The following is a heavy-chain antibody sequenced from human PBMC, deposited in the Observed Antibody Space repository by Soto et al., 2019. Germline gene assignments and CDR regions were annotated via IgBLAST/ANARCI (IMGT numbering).Heavy chain of an antibody. CDR1: GYSITAGGYY. V-gene: IGHV4-31*03. Sequence: SETLSLTCFVSGYSITAGGYYWSWIRHHPGKGLEWIGSFYSSGSIIYNPSLRSRVSISGDTSSNQFSMSLTSVTAADTARYYCARMYSSGSGWFHPWGQGTLVTAPQ. D-gene: IGHD6-19*01. J-gene: IGHJ5*02. CDR2: FYSSGSI. CDR3: ARMYSSGSGWFHP.